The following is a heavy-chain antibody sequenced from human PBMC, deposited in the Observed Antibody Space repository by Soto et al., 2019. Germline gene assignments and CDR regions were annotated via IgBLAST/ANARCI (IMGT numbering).Heavy chain of an antibody. J-gene: IGHJ4*02. CDR1: GASTVSHYH. Sequence: SETLSLTCSVSGASTVSHYHWTWIRQPPGKGLEWMGYIFNSGTTFYNPSLTSRLSISMDTSGNHFSLELRSVTAADTAVYYCALALGPTTGLDYWGQGTRGTVS. V-gene: IGHV4-31*02. CDR3: ALALGPTTGLDY. D-gene: IGHD1-26*01. CDR2: IFNSGTT.